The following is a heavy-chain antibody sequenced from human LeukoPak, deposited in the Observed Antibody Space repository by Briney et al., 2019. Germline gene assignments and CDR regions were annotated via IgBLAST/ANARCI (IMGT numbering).Heavy chain of an antibody. Sequence: PGGSLRLSCAASGFTVSSNYMSWVRQAPGKGLEWVSVIYSGGSTYYADSVKGRFTISRDNSKNTLYLQMNSLRAEDTAVYYCARLLGTTTWGSRYYYYYYMDVWGKGTTVTVSS. CDR2: IYSGGST. CDR3: ARLLGTTTWGSRYYYYYYMDV. CDR1: GFTVSSNY. D-gene: IGHD4-11*01. V-gene: IGHV3-53*01. J-gene: IGHJ6*03.